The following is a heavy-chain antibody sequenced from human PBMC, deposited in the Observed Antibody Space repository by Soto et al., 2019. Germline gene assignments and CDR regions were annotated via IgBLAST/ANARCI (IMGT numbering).Heavy chain of an antibody. J-gene: IGHJ6*02. Sequence: TETLSLTCTVYGGSISGYYWSWIRQPPEKGLEWIGYMYNTGSTVYNPSFKSRVTISVDTSKNQFSLKLNSVTAADTAVYYCARDLWGYCGTDCYPLDVCGQGTTVTVSS. CDR1: GGSISGYY. V-gene: IGHV4-59*01. CDR3: ARDLWGYCGTDCYPLDV. CDR2: MYNTGST. D-gene: IGHD2-21*02.